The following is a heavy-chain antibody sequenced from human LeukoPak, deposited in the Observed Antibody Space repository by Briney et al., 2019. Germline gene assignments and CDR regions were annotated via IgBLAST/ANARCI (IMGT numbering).Heavy chain of an antibody. CDR2: IYTSGST. CDR3: ARYLYDFWSGHTPTNWFDP. Sequence: SETLSLTCTVSGGSISSYYWSWIRQPAGKGLEWIGRIYTSGSTNYHPSLKSRVTMSVDTSKNQFSLKLSSVTAADTAVYYCARYLYDFWSGHTPTNWFDPRGQGTLVTVSS. D-gene: IGHD3-3*01. J-gene: IGHJ5*02. V-gene: IGHV4-4*07. CDR1: GGSISSYY.